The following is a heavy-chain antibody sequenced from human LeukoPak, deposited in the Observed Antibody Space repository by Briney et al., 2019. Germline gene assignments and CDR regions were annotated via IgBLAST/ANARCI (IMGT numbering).Heavy chain of an antibody. CDR3: AKAGDYGDFNWFDP. CDR1: GFTFSSYA. Sequence: GGSLRLSCAASGFTFSSYAMSWVRQAPGKGLEWVSAISGCGGSTYYADSVKGRFTISRDNSKNTLYLQMNNLRAEDTAVYYCAKAGDYGDFNWFDPWGQGTLVTVSS. D-gene: IGHD4-17*01. V-gene: IGHV3-23*01. J-gene: IGHJ5*02. CDR2: ISGCGGST.